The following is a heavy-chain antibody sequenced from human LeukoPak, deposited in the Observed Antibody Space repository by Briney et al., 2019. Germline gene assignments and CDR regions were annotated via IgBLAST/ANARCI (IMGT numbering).Heavy chain of an antibody. Sequence: PGGSLRLSCAASGFTFSNAWMSWVRQAPGKGLEWVGRIKSKTDGGTTDYAAPVKGRFTISRDDSKNTLYLQMNSLKTEDTAVYYCTTMYYYGSGSYYVWAYYYYYYMDVWGKGTTVTISS. D-gene: IGHD3-10*01. V-gene: IGHV3-15*01. CDR3: TTMYYYGSGSYYVWAYYYYYYMDV. CDR1: GFTFSNAW. J-gene: IGHJ6*03. CDR2: IKSKTDGGTT.